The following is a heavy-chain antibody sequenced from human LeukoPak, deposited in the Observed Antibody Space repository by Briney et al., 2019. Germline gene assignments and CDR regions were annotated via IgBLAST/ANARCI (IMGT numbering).Heavy chain of an antibody. CDR3: ARYTGSYNHDAFDI. CDR2: IITYNGNT. Sequence: GASVKVSCKASGYTFSSYGIKWVRQAPGQGLEWMGSIITYNGNTNYAQKLQDRVTMTTDTSTSTAYMELRNLKSDDTAVYYCARYTGSYNHDAFDIWGQGTMVTVSS. D-gene: IGHD1-26*01. CDR1: GYTFSSYG. V-gene: IGHV1-18*01. J-gene: IGHJ3*02.